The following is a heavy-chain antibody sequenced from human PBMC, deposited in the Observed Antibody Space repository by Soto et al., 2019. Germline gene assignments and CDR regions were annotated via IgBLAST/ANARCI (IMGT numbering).Heavy chain of an antibody. CDR2: INHSGST. J-gene: IGHJ4*02. CDR3: ASSAAILFYFDY. D-gene: IGHD2-2*01. V-gene: IGHV4-34*01. Sequence: SETLSLTCAVYGGSFSGYYWSWIRQPPGKGLEWIGEINHSGSTNYNPSLKSRVTISVDTSKNQFSLKLSSVTAADTAVYYCASSAAILFYFDYWGQGTLVTVSS. CDR1: GGSFSGYY.